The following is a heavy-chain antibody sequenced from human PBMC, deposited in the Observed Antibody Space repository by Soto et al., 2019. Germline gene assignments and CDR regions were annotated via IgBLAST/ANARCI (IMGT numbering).Heavy chain of an antibody. Sequence: QVQLVQSGAEVKKPGSSVKVSCKAPGGTFSSYAISWVRQSPGQGLEWMGGIIPIFGTANYAQNFQGRVTMSAHKSKCIAAMEMSGLRCEDKAVYYCADLGVSWGPMDVWGQGTTVTVSS. CDR2: IIPIFGTA. CDR1: GGTFSSYA. V-gene: IGHV1-69*06. CDR3: ADLGVSWGPMDV. D-gene: IGHD3-3*01. J-gene: IGHJ6*02.